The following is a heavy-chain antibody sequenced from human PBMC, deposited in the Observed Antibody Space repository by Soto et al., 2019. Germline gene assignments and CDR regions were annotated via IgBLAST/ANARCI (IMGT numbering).Heavy chain of an antibody. Sequence: EVQLLESGGGLVQPGGSLRLSCAASGFTFSSYAMSWVRQAPGKGLEWVSSISSSSSYIYYADSVKGRFTISRDNAKNSLYLQMNSLRAEDTAVYYCARDPVQLWFHSQYYFDYWGQGTLVTVSS. J-gene: IGHJ4*02. CDR2: ISSSSSYI. V-gene: IGHV3-21*01. D-gene: IGHD5-18*01. CDR3: ARDPVQLWFHSQYYFDY. CDR1: GFTFSSYA.